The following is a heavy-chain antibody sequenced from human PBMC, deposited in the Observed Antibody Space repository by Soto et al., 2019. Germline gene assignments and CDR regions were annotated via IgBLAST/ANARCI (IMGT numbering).Heavy chain of an antibody. CDR1: GYSFTSYL. J-gene: IGHJ6*02. CDR3: AVHGYGSGSYYWGELRVGQLLAVG. Sequence: GESLKISCKGSGYSFTSYLICWVRQMPGKGLEWMGIIYPGDSDTRYSPSFQGQVTISADKSISTAYLQWSSLKASDTAMYYCAVHGYGSGSYYWGELRVGQLLAVGWRQGTTVSVS. V-gene: IGHV5-51*01. D-gene: IGHD3-10*01. CDR2: IYPGDSDT.